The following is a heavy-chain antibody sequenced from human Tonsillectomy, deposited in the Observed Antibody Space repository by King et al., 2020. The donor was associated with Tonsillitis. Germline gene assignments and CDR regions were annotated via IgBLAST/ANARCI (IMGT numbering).Heavy chain of an antibody. CDR3: ARDLYSSGWSDAFDI. Sequence: VQLQESGPGLVKPSETLSLTCTVSGGSISVHYWSWIRQSPGKGLEWVGYIYYIGSTIYNPSLKSRVTISIDRPKNQFTLQLRSVTAADTAVYYCARDLYSSGWSDAFDIWGQGTVVTVSS. V-gene: IGHV4-59*11. J-gene: IGHJ3*02. CDR1: GGSISVHY. D-gene: IGHD6-19*01. CDR2: IYYIGST.